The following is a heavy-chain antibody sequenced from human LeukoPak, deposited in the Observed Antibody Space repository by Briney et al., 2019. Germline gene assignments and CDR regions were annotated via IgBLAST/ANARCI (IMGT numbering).Heavy chain of an antibody. CDR3: ARDILALEGDYLFDY. CDR1: GGTFSSYA. Sequence: SVKVSCKASGGTFSSYAISWGRQAPGQGLEWMGRIIPIFGTANYAQKFQGRVTITTDESTSTAYMELSSLRSEGTAVYYCARDILALEGDYLFDYWGQGTLVTVSS. J-gene: IGHJ4*02. CDR2: IIPIFGTA. V-gene: IGHV1-69*05. D-gene: IGHD4-17*01.